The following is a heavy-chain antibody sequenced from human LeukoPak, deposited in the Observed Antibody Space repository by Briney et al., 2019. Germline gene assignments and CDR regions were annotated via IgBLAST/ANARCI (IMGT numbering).Heavy chain of an antibody. D-gene: IGHD2/OR15-2a*01. CDR3: VSFYETY. V-gene: IGHV3-74*01. Sequence: GGSLRLSCAASGNYWMHWDRQAPGKGLVWVSHINSDGSWTSYADSVKGRFTISKDNAKNTVYLQMNSLRAEDTAVYYCVSFYETYWGRGTLVTVS. J-gene: IGHJ4*02. CDR1: GNYW. CDR2: INSDGSWT.